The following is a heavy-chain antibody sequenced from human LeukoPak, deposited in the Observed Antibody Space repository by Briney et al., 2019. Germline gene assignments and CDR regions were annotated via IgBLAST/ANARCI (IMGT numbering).Heavy chain of an antibody. CDR3: AKGSRSSRPYYFDH. CDR2: ITGSGDGT. CDR1: GFTFSSYA. Sequence: SGGSLRLSCAASGFTFSSYAMSWVRQGPGKVREWVAAITGSGDGTYYADSVKGRFTISRDNSKTTLYLQVNGLRAEDTAIYYCAKGSRSSRPYYFDHWGQGTLVTASS. J-gene: IGHJ4*02. V-gene: IGHV3-23*01. D-gene: IGHD6-6*01.